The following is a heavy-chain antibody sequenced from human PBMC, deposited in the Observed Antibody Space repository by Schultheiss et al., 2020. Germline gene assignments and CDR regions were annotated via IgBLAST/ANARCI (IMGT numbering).Heavy chain of an antibody. D-gene: IGHD6-13*01. V-gene: IGHV4-59*01. CDR3: ARGLDSTNWAFDY. J-gene: IGHJ4*02. Sequence: SETLSLTCTVSGASISSYYWSWIRQPPGKGLEWIGGLEWIGNIYNSGSSNYNPSLKSRVIISVDTSKNQFSLKLSSVTAADTAVYYCARGLDSTNWAFDYWGQGTLVTVS. CDR1: GASISSYY. CDR2: IYNSGSS.